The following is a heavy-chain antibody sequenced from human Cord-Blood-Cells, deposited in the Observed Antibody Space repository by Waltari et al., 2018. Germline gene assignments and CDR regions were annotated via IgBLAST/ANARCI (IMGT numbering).Heavy chain of an antibody. Sequence: QVQLVQSGAEVKKPGASVKVSCKASGYTFTSYDINWVRQATGPGLEWMGWMNPNSGNTGYAQKFQGRVTMTRNTSISTAYMELSSLRSEDTAVYYCARRGVPAAIKGGYGMDVWGQGTTVTVSS. CDR3: ARRGVPAAIKGGYGMDV. CDR1: GYTFTSYD. CDR2: MNPNSGNT. D-gene: IGHD2-2*01. J-gene: IGHJ6*02. V-gene: IGHV1-8*01.